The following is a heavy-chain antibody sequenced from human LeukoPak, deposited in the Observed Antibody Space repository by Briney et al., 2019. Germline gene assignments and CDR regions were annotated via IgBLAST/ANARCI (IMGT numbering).Heavy chain of an antibody. Sequence: ASVKVSCKASGYTFPSYAMHWVRQAPGQRLEWMGWINAGNGNTKYSQKFQGRVTITRDTSASTAYMELSSLRSEDTAVYYCARDQITGGYSYGYSTFDYWGQGTLVTVSS. CDR1: GYTFPSYA. D-gene: IGHD5-18*01. J-gene: IGHJ4*02. V-gene: IGHV1-3*01. CDR2: INAGNGNT. CDR3: ARDQITGGYSYGYSTFDY.